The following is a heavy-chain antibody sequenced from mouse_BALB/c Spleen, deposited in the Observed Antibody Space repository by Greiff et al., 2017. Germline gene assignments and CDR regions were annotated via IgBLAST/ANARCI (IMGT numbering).Heavy chain of an antibody. V-gene: IGHV1S56*01. CDR2: IFPGDGST. J-gene: IGHJ1*01. CDR3: ASSEYYGSSYWYFDV. Sequence: QVQLQQSGAELVKPGASVQLSCKASGYTFTSYDINWVRQRPEQGLEWVGWIFPGDGSTKYNEKFKGKATLTTDKSSSTAYMQLSRLASEDSAVYFCASSEYYGSSYWYFDVWGAGTTVTVSS. CDR1: GYTFTSYD. D-gene: IGHD1-1*01.